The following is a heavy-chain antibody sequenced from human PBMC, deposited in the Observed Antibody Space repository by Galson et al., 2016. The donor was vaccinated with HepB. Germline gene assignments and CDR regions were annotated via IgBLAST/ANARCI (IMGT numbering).Heavy chain of an antibody. J-gene: IGHJ4*02. V-gene: IGHV1-69*06. CDR2: IIHLFATA. CDR3: AGQYPLLYYSFDN. D-gene: IGHD2/OR15-2a*01. CDR1: GGTFSSYA. Sequence: SVKVSCKASGGTFSSYALNWVRQAPGQGLEWMGGIIHLFATANYAQKFQGRVTITADISTSTAYMELSSLRAEDTAVYYCAGQYPLLYYSFDNWGQGTPVTLSS.